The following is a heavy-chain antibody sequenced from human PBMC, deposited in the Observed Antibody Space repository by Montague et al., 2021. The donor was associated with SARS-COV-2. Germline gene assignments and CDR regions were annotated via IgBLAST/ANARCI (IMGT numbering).Heavy chain of an antibody. V-gene: IGHV4-34*01. CDR2: INHRGST. J-gene: IGHJ4*02. CDR3: ARGGLAGGNYDIWSFSYTSPLDY. Sequence: SETRSLTCAVYGGSFSAHSWSWIRQSPGKGLEWIGEINHRGSTTYMSSLKSRVTMSVDTSKNQFSLKMSSVTAADTAIYYCARGGLAGGNYDIWSFSYTSPLDYWGQGTQVTVSS. CDR1: GGSFSAHS. D-gene: IGHD3-3*01.